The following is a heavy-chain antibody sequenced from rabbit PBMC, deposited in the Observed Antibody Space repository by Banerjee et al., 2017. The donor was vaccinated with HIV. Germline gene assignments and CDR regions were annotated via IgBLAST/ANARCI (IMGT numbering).Heavy chain of an antibody. J-gene: IGHJ4*01. CDR2: IGIGSGYT. D-gene: IGHD5-1*01. V-gene: IGHV1S40*01. CDR3: ARGAIADGSARDL. CDR1: GFSLSSNNC. Sequence: QSLEESGGDLVKPGASLTLTCTASGFSLSSNNCICWVRQAPGKGLEWIACIGIGSGYTYYASWAKGRFTISKTSSTTVTLQMTSLTAADTATYFCARGAIADGSARDLWGPGTLVTVS.